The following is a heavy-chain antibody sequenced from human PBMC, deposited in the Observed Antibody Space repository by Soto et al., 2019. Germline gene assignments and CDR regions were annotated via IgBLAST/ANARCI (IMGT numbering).Heavy chain of an antibody. Sequence: SETLSLTCTVSGGSISSSSYYWGWIRQPPGKGLEWIGSIYYSGSTYYNPSLKSRVTISVDTSKNQFSLKLSSVTAADTAVYYCARHVEATVTHNWFDPWGQGTLVTVSS. CDR2: IYYSGST. J-gene: IGHJ5*02. CDR3: ARHVEATVTHNWFDP. D-gene: IGHD4-17*01. CDR1: GGSISSSSYY. V-gene: IGHV4-39*01.